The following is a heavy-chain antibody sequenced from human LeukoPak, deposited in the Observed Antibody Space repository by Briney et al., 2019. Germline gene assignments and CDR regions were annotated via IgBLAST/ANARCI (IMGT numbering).Heavy chain of an antibody. D-gene: IGHD3-3*01. CDR2: ISWDGGST. V-gene: IGHV3-43D*03. J-gene: IGHJ6*03. CDR1: GFTFDDYA. Sequence: GGSLRLSCAASGFTFDDYAMHWVRQAPGKGLEWVSLISWDGGSTYYADSVKGRFTISRDNSKNSLYLQINSLRAEDTALYYCAKDNKRVNTIGDYYYYMDVWGKGTTVTVSS. CDR3: AKDNKRVNTIGDYYYYMDV.